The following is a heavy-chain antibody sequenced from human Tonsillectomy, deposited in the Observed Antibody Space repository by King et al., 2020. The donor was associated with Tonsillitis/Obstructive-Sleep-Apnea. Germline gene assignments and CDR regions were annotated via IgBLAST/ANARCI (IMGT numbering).Heavy chain of an antibody. D-gene: IGHD2-21*01. Sequence: VQLVESGAEVKKPGASVKVSCKASGYTFTSYYMHWVRQAPGQGLEWMGIINPSGGSTSYAQKFQGRVTMTRDTSTSTVYMELSSLRSEDTAVYYCARGARPAQHIVVVIAEENYFDYWGQGTLVTVSS. CDR1: GYTFTSYY. J-gene: IGHJ4*02. CDR2: INPSGGST. CDR3: ARGARPAQHIVVVIAEENYFDY. V-gene: IGHV1-46*01.